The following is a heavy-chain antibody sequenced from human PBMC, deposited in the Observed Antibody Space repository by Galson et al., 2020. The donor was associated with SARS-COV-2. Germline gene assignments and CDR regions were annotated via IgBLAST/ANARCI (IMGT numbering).Heavy chain of an antibody. D-gene: IGHD6-19*01. Sequence: GGSLRLSCAASGFTFSSYAMSWVRQAPGKGLEWVSAISGSGGSTYYADSVKGRFTISRDNSKNTLYLQMNSLRAEDTAVYYCAKEGGGYSSGQDYYYYYGMDVWGQGTTVTVSS. V-gene: IGHV3-23*01. CDR2: ISGSGGST. CDR1: GFTFSSYA. J-gene: IGHJ6*02. CDR3: AKEGGGYSSGQDYYYYYGMDV.